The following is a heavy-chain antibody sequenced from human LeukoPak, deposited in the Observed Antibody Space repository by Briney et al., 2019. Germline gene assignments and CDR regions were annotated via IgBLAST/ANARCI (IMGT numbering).Heavy chain of an antibody. CDR3: ARGSGYGDYRLAYFDY. J-gene: IGHJ4*02. Sequence: SVKVSCKASGGTFSSYAISWVRQAPGQGLEWRGRIIPIFGIANYAQKFQGRVTITADKSTSTAYMELSSLRSEDTAVYYCARGSGYGDYRLAYFDYWGQGTLVTVSS. CDR1: GGTFSSYA. V-gene: IGHV1-69*04. CDR2: IIPIFGIA. D-gene: IGHD4-17*01.